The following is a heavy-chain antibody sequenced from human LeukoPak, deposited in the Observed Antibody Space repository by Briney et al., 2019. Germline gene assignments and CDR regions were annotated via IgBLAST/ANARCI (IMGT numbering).Heavy chain of an antibody. J-gene: IGHJ4*02. CDR1: GGSISSYY. Sequence: SETLSLTCTVSGGSISSYYWSWIRQPPGKGLEWIGYIYYSGSTNYNPSLKSRVTISVDTSKNQFSLKLSSVTAADTAVYYCARPQPYYYDSSGQITGFDYWGQGTLVTVSS. CDR2: IYYSGST. D-gene: IGHD3-22*01. CDR3: ARPQPYYYDSSGQITGFDY. V-gene: IGHV4-59*08.